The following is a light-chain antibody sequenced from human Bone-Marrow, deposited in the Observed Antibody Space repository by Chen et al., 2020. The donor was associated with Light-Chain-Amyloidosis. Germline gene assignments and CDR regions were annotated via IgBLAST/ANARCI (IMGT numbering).Light chain of an antibody. V-gene: IGLV3-21*02. Sequence: SYVLTKPSSLSVAPGQPATIACGGNNMGYTSLHWYQQTPGQAPLLVVYDDSDRPSGIPERLSGSNSGNTATLTISRVEAGDEADYYCQVWDRSSDRPVFGGGTKLTVL. CDR3: QVWDRSSDRPV. CDR2: DDS. CDR1: NMGYTS. J-gene: IGLJ3*02.